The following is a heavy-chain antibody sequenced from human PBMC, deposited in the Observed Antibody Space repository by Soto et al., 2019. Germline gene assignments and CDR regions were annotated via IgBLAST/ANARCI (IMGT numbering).Heavy chain of an antibody. CDR2: INHSGST. D-gene: IGHD6-6*01. J-gene: IGHJ4*02. Sequence: PSGTLSLTCDVYGGSFRGYYWSWIGHGPGMGLEWIGEINHSGSTNYNPSFKSRVTISVDTSKNQFSLKLSSVTAADTAVYYCARGRRGSSKGEFDYWGQGTMVTVSS. V-gene: IGHV4-34*01. CDR3: ARGRRGSSKGEFDY. CDR1: GGSFRGYY.